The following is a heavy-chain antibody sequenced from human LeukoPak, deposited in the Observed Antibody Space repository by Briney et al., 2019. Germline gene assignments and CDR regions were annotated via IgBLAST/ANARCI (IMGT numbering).Heavy chain of an antibody. CDR3: ASELRLYYYYYYMDV. CDR2: IIPIFGTA. D-gene: IGHD4-17*01. J-gene: IGHJ6*03. Sequence: SVKGSCKASGGTFSSYAISWVRQAPGQGLEWMGGIIPIFGTANYAQKFKGRKTITTDESTRTAYMELSSLRTEDTAVYYCASELRLYYYYYYMDVWGKGTTVTVSS. CDR1: GGTFSSYA. V-gene: IGHV1-69*05.